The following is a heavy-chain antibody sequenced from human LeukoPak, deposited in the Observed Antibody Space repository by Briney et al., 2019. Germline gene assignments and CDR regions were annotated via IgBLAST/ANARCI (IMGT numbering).Heavy chain of an antibody. D-gene: IGHD4-11*01. Sequence: PGRSLRLSCATSGFTFSQYGMHWVRQAPGKGLEWVAVIWNDGSDKYYGDSVKGRFTISRDNSKNTVYLQMNSLRVEDTAVYYCAKDAERGFDFSNSLESWGQGTLVTVSS. CDR1: GFTFSQYG. CDR3: AKDAERGFDFSNSLES. V-gene: IGHV3-33*06. J-gene: IGHJ4*02. CDR2: IWNDGSDK.